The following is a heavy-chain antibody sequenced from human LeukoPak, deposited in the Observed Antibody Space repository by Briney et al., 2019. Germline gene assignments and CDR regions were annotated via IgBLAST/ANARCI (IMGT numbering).Heavy chain of an antibody. D-gene: IGHD2-21*01. Sequence: GSLRLSCAASGFTLSNYWMTWVRQAPGKGLEWVANVKEDGSEKYYVDSVKGRFTISRDNAKNSLYLQMNSLRAEDMAVYYCARGDRRFDYWGQGTLVTVSS. V-gene: IGHV3-7*01. CDR3: ARGDRRFDY. CDR2: VKEDGSEK. J-gene: IGHJ4*02. CDR1: GFTLSNYW.